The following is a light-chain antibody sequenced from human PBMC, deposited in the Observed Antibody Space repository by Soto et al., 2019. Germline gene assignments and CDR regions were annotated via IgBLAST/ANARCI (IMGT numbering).Light chain of an antibody. J-gene: IGKJ2*01. CDR2: NAS. CDR1: QSIITY. Sequence: DIQMTQSPSSLSASVGDRVTITCRASQSIITYLNWYQQKPGKAPKLLISNASSSQSGVPSRFSGSGSERDFTLSITSLQPDDYATYYCRQSYSSPRTFGQGTKVDIK. CDR3: RQSYSSPRT. V-gene: IGKV1-39*01.